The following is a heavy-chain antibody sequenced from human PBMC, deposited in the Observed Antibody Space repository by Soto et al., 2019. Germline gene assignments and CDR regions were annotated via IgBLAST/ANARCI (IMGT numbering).Heavy chain of an antibody. CDR3: VREQLYYNDV. V-gene: IGHV3-48*03. D-gene: IGHD2-8*01. CDR2: ISLRGTTV. CDR1: GFTFSSYW. J-gene: IGHJ3*01. Sequence: LRLSCAASGFTFSSYWMYWVRQAPGKGLEWVAHISLRGTTVDYADSVKGRFTISRDDADNSLFLQMNSLGAEDTALYYCVREQLYYNDV.